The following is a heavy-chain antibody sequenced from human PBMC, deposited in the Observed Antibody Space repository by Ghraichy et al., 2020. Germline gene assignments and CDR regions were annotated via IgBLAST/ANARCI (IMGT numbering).Heavy chain of an antibody. CDR3: ARGGGYFLSDY. Sequence: GGSLRLSCAASGFTFSSYSMNWVRQAPGKGLEWVSYISSSSSTIYYADSVKGRFTISRDNAKNSLYLQMNSLRAEDTAVYYCARGGGYFLSDYWGQGTLVTVSS. CDR1: GFTFSSYS. V-gene: IGHV3-48*01. CDR2: ISSSSSTI. J-gene: IGHJ4*02. D-gene: IGHD1-26*01.